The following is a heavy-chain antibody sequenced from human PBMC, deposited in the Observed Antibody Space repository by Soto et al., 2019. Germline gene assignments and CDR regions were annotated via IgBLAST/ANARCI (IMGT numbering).Heavy chain of an antibody. CDR2: IFDSRTT. Sequence: QVQLQESGPGLVKPSQTLSLTCTVSGGSITSDYSCWSWIRQPPGEGLEWIGRIFDSRTTYANPSLRSQFAISQATSKNHFYLTLSSATAADTAVYYCARGPSGDKVHYWGQGALVTVSS. D-gene: IGHD7-27*01. V-gene: IGHV4-30-4*01. CDR1: GGSITSDYSC. CDR3: ARGPSGDKVHY. J-gene: IGHJ4*02.